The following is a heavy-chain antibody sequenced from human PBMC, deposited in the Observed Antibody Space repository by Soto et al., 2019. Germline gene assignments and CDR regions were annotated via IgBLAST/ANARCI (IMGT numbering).Heavy chain of an antibody. Sequence: QVQLQQWGAGLLKPSETLSLTCAVYGGSFSGYYWSWIRQPPGKGLEWIREINHSGSTNYNPSLKSRVTISVDTSKNQFSLKLSSVTAADTAVYYCAREVRSSSSLYYYYMDVWGKGTTVTVSS. J-gene: IGHJ6*03. CDR2: INHSGST. CDR1: GGSFSGYY. V-gene: IGHV4-34*01. CDR3: AREVRSSSSLYYYYMDV. D-gene: IGHD6-6*01.